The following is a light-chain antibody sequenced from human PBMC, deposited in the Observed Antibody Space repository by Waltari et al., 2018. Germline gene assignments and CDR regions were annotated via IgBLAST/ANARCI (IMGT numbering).Light chain of an antibody. CDR1: SSDVGGYNY. V-gene: IGLV2-14*03. Sequence: QSALTQPASVSGSPGQSITISCTGTSSDVGGYNYVSWYQQHPGKAPKLMIYDVSTRPSGVSNRFSGSKSGNTASLTISGLQAEDEADYYCSAHTSSSTPYVFGTGTKVTVL. CDR3: SAHTSSSTPYV. J-gene: IGLJ1*01. CDR2: DVS.